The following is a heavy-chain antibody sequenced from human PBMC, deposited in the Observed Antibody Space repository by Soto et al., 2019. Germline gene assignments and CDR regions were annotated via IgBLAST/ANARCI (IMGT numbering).Heavy chain of an antibody. D-gene: IGHD2-15*01. J-gene: IGHJ6*02. V-gene: IGHV5-51*01. CDR1: GYSFTSYW. CDR2: IYPGDSDT. CDR3: VTRCPYCSGGSSHYYYGMDV. Sequence: PGAALKISCKGSGYSFTSYWIGWVRQMPGKGLEWMGIIYPGDSDTRYSPSFQGQVTISADKSIGIAYLQWSSLKASDTAMYYCVTRCPYCSGGSSHYYYGMDVWGQGTTVTVSS.